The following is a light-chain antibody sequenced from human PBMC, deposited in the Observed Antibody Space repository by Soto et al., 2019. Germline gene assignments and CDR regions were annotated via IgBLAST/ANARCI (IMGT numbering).Light chain of an antibody. CDR2: DAS. CDR3: QQYGGSPRT. CDR1: QSVSSN. Sequence: EKVMTQSPATLSVSPGERAILSCRASQSVSSNLAWYQQKRGQAPRLLIHDASSRATGIPDRFSGSGSGTDFTLTISRLEPEDFAVYYCQQYGGSPRTFGQGTKVDIK. V-gene: IGKV3-20*01. J-gene: IGKJ1*01.